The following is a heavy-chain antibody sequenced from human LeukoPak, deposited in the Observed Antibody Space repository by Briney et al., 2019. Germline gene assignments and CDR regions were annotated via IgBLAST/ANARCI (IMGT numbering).Heavy chain of an antibody. J-gene: IGHJ4*02. Sequence: ASVKVSCKASGYTFTGYYMHWVRQAPGQGLEWMGWINTNTGNPTYAQGFTGRFVFSLDTSVSTAYLQISSLKAEDTAVYYCARVEFGIAAAGADYWGQGTLVTVSS. CDR1: GYTFTGYY. D-gene: IGHD6-13*01. CDR2: INTNTGNP. CDR3: ARVEFGIAAAGADY. V-gene: IGHV7-4-1*02.